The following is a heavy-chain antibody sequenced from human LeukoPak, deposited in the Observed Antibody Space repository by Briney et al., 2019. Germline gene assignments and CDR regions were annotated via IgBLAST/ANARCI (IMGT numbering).Heavy chain of an antibody. D-gene: IGHD5-18*01. V-gene: IGHV3-23*01. CDR1: GFTFSSYA. Sequence: QPGRSLRLSCAASGFTFSSYAMSWVRQAPGKGLEWVSAISGSGGSTYYADSVKGRFTISRDNSKNTLYLQMNSLRAEDTAVYYCAKVQEAAMAPYYWGQGTLVTVSS. CDR3: AKVQEAAMAPYY. J-gene: IGHJ4*02. CDR2: ISGSGGST.